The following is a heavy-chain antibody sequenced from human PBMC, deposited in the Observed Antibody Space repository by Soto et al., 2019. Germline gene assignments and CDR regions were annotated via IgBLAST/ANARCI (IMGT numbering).Heavy chain of an antibody. D-gene: IGHD3-22*01. CDR1: GFTVSSNY. V-gene: IGHV3-53*01. CDR3: ATVLTHDINGSLSYPYYFDF. Sequence: GGSLRLSCVASGFTVSSNYMGWVRQTPGKGLEWVSSIYSDDSAYYADSVKGRFTISRDTSKNTVYLQLTTLGVEDTAVYFCATVLTHDINGSLSYPYYFDFWGQGTLVTVSS. J-gene: IGHJ4*02. CDR2: IYSDDSA.